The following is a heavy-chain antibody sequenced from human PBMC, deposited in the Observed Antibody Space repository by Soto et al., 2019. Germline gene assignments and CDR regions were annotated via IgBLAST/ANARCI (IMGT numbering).Heavy chain of an antibody. CDR3: ARGVATIGP. J-gene: IGHJ5*02. CDR2: IYYSGST. V-gene: IGHV4-59*01. Sequence: QVQLQESGPRLVKPSETLSLTCTVSGDSISSYYWSWIRQPPGKGLEWIGYIYYSGSTNYNPSLKSRVTISVDTPKNQLSLKLTSVTAADTAVYYCARGVATIGPWGQGTLVNVS. D-gene: IGHD5-12*01. CDR1: GDSISSYY.